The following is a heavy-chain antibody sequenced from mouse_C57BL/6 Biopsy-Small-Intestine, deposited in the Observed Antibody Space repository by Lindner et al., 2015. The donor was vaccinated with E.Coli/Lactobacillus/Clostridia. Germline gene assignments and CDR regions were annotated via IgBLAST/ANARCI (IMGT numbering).Heavy chain of an antibody. CDR2: IYPRSGNT. Sequence: VQLQESGAELARPGASVKLSCKASGYTFTSYGINWVKQRTGQGLEWIGEIYPRSGNTYYNEKFKGKATLTADKSSSTAYMELRSLTSEDSAVYFCGYGSTPLYYAMDYWGQGTSVTVSS. D-gene: IGHD1-1*01. V-gene: IGHV1-81*01. CDR1: GYTFTSYG. CDR3: GYGSTPLYYAMDY. J-gene: IGHJ4*01.